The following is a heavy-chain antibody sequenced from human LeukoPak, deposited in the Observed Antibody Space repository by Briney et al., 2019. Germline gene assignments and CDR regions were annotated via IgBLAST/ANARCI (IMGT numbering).Heavy chain of an antibody. CDR3: ARGRTGSTNYGY. Sequence: SETLSLTCGVSGGSFSDYLWSWIRQPPGKGLEWIGQINHVATTNYNPSLKSRVTTSVDRSKNQFSLRLSSVTAADRAVYYCARGRTGSTNYGYWGQGVLVTVSS. CDR2: INHVATT. J-gene: IGHJ4*02. CDR1: GGSFSDYL. V-gene: IGHV4-34*01. D-gene: IGHD3-10*01.